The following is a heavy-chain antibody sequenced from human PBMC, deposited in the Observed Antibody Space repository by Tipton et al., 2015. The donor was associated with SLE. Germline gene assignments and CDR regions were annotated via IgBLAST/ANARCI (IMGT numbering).Heavy chain of an antibody. CDR1: GFTFSSYG. V-gene: IGHV3-33*08. J-gene: IGHJ1*01. Sequence: QLVQSGGGVVQPGRSLRLSCAASGFTFSSYGMHWVRQAPGKGLEWVAVIWYDGSNKYYEDSVKGRFTISRDNSKNSLYLQMNSLRVEDTAVYYCSTEWQYFPHWGQGTLVTVSS. CDR2: IWYDGSNK. CDR3: STEWQYFPH. D-gene: IGHD5-12*01.